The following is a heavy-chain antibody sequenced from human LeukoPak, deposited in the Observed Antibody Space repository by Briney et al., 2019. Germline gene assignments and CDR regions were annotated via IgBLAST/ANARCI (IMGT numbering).Heavy chain of an antibody. D-gene: IGHD2-15*01. CDR1: GGTFSSYA. CDR2: IIPIFGTA. CDR3: ARDHDYCSGGSCYRPFDY. Sequence: SVKVSCKASGGTFSSYAISWVRQAPGQGLEWMGGIIPIFGTANYAQKFQGRVTITADESTSTAYMELSSLRSEDTAVYYCARDHDYCSGGSCYRPFDYWGQGTLVTVSS. J-gene: IGHJ4*02. V-gene: IGHV1-69*13.